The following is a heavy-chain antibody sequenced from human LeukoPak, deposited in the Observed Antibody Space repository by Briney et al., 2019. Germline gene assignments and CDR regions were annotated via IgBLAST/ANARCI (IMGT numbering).Heavy chain of an antibody. CDR1: GFTFSSYS. CDR2: ISWNSGSI. V-gene: IGHV3-9*01. Sequence: GGSLRLSCAASGFTFSSYSMNWVRQAPGKGLEWVSGISWNSGSIGYADSVKGRFTISRDNAKNSLYLQMNSLRAEDTALYYCAKDFDDYGGAIDYWGQGTLVTVSS. D-gene: IGHD4-23*01. J-gene: IGHJ4*02. CDR3: AKDFDDYGGAIDY.